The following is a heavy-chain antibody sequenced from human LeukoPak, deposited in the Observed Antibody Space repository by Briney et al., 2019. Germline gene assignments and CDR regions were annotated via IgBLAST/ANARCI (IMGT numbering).Heavy chain of an antibody. Sequence: PGGSLRLSCAASGFTFSIFDMHWLRQAPGRGLQFVSFISLDGTKKYYADSVKVRFTISRDNAKNTVDLKMSGLRFEDTAVYYCANPIGFAAWGQGTMVTVSS. CDR3: ANPIGFAA. V-gene: IGHV3-30*06. CDR2: ISLDGTKK. J-gene: IGHJ3*01. D-gene: IGHD2-21*01. CDR1: GFTFSIFD.